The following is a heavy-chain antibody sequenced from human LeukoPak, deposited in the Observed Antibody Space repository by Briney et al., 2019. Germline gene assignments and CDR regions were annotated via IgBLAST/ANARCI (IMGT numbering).Heavy chain of an antibody. CDR2: INAGNGNT. J-gene: IGHJ4*02. V-gene: IGHV1-3*01. Sequence: GASVKVSCKASGYTFTTYAMHWVRQAPGQRLEWMGRINAGNGNTKYSQKFQGRVTITRDTSASTAYMELSSLRSEDTAVYYCARGGQELESEPFDYWGQGTLVTVSS. CDR1: GYTFTTYA. CDR3: ARGGQELESEPFDY. D-gene: IGHD6-13*01.